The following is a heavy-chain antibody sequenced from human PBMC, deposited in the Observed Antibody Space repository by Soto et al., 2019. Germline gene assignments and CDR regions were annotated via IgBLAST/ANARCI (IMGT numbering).Heavy chain of an antibody. CDR1: GGTFSSYA. V-gene: IGHV1-69*01. CDR3: ARSKNWNQPHNYYNYYCMDV. D-gene: IGHD1-1*01. J-gene: IGHJ6*02. CDR2: IIPIFGTA. Sequence: QVQLVQSGAEVKKPGSSVKVSCKASGGTFSSYAISWVRQAPGQGLEWMGGIIPIFGTANYAQKFKGRVTITADESTSTADMELSSLRSEDTAVYYCARSKNWNQPHNYYNYYCMDVLGQGTTVTVSS.